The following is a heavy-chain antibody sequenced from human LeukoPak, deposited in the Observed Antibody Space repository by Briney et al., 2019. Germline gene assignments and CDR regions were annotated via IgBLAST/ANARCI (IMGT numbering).Heavy chain of an antibody. CDR1: GGSFSGYY. CDR3: ARDTVFGVQIPGFYGLDL. D-gene: IGHD3-3*01. V-gene: IGHV4-34*04. Sequence: PSETLSLTCTVSGGSFSGYYWTWIRQFPGKGLEWIGEMNDRGTTNRNPSLRSRATMSVDPSQNQFSLTLNSVTAADTAVYFCARDTVFGVQIPGFYGLDLWGQGALVTVSS. CDR2: MNDRGTT. J-gene: IGHJ4*02.